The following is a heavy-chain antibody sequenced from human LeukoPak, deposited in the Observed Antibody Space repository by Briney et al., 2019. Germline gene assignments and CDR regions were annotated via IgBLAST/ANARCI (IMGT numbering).Heavy chain of an antibody. CDR3: AINNYYDSSGLLGY. CDR2: IVPIFGTA. V-gene: IGHV1-69*05. D-gene: IGHD3-22*01. CDR1: GGTFSSYA. J-gene: IGHJ4*02. Sequence: SVKVSCKASGGTFSSYAISWVRQAPGQGLEWMGGIVPIFGTANYAQKFQGRVTITTDESTSTAYMELSSPRSEDTAVYYCAINNYYDSSGLLGYWGQGTLVTVSS.